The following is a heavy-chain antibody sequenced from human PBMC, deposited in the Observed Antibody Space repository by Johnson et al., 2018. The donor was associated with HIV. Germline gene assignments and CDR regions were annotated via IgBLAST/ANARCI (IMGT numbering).Heavy chain of an antibody. J-gene: IGHJ3*02. V-gene: IGHV3-11*04. D-gene: IGHD3-3*01. CDR3: AREEPVIQFLEWFPGAFDI. CDR1: GFTFSDYY. Sequence: QVQLVESGGGLVKPGGSLRLSCAASGFTFSDYYMSWIRQAPGKGLEWVSYISSSGSTIYYADSVKGRFTISRDNAKNSLYLQMNSLRAEDTAVYYCAREEPVIQFLEWFPGAFDIWGQGTMVAVSS. CDR2: ISSSGSTI.